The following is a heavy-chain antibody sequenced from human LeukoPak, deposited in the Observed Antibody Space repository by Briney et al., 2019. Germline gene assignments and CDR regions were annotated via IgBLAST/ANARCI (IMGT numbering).Heavy chain of an antibody. J-gene: IGHJ3*02. D-gene: IGHD3-10*01. CDR2: IYYSGST. CDR3: ARGRYESGSYYNNAFDI. CDR1: GGSISSSSYY. V-gene: IGHV4-39*01. Sequence: SETLSLTCTVSGGSISSSSYYWGWIRQPPGKGLEWIGSIYYSGSTYYNPSLKSRVTISVDTSKNQFSLKLSTVTAADTAVYYCARGRYESGSYYNNAFDIWGQGTMVTVSS.